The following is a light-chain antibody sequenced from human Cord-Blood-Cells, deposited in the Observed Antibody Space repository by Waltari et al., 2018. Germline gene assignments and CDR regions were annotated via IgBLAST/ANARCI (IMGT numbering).Light chain of an antibody. CDR2: SNN. Sequence: QSVLTQPPSASGTPGQRVTISCSGSSSNIGSNTVNWYQQLPGTAPKLQIYSNNQRPSGVPDRFSGSKSGTSASLAISGLQSEDEADYYCAAWDDSLNGWVFGGGTKLTVL. CDR1: SSNIGSNT. J-gene: IGLJ3*02. V-gene: IGLV1-44*01. CDR3: AAWDDSLNGWV.